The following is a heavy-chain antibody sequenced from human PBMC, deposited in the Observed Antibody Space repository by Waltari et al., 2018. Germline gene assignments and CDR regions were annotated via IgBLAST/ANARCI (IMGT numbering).Heavy chain of an antibody. V-gene: IGHV4-39*01. D-gene: IGHD1-1*01. Sequence: GWIRQPPGQGMEWIGTMSYAGATYSSPSLESRVTVSRDTSKNQLSLKLVSVTAADTAVYYCATYIGASVGTAAFDVWGQGTMVAVSS. J-gene: IGHJ3*01. CDR2: MSYAGAT. CDR3: ATYIGASVGTAAFDV.